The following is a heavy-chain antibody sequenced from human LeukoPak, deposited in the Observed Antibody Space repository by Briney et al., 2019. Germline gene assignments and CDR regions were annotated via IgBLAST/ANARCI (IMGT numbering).Heavy chain of an antibody. CDR1: GGSISSYY. CDR3: ARTDYSVGYFDY. CDR2: IYYSGTT. J-gene: IGHJ4*02. Sequence: SETLSLTCTVSGGSISSYYWNWLRQPPGKGLEWIGYIYYSGTTNYNPSLKSRVTISIDTSKNQFSLKLSSVTAADTAVYYCARTDYSVGYFDYWGQGTLVTVSS. D-gene: IGHD2-21*01. V-gene: IGHV4-59*01.